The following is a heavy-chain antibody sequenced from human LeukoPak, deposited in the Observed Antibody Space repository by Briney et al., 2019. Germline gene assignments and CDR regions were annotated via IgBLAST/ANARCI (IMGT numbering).Heavy chain of an antibody. V-gene: IGHV1-18*01. D-gene: IGHD3-10*01. CDR3: AREERGVRRGGYYGMDV. CDR2: ISAYNGNT. Sequence: ASVKVSCKASGYTFTSYGITWVRQAPGQGLEWMGWISAYNGNTNYAQKVQGRVTMTTYTSTSTAYMELRSQSSDDTAVYYCAREERGVRRGGYYGMDVWGQGTTVTVSS. J-gene: IGHJ6*02. CDR1: GYTFTSYG.